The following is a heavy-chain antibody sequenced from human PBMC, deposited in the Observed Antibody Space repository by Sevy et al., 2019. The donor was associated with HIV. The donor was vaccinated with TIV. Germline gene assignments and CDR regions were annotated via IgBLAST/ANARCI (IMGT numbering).Heavy chain of an antibody. V-gene: IGHV3-30*18. Sequence: GGSLRLSCAASGLTLSSCGMHWARQAPGKGLEWVAVISYDGSNKYYAESVKGRFTISRDTSKNTLYLQMNSLRAEDTAVYYCAKDFTGFYGMDVWGQGTTVTVSS. CDR1: GLTLSSCG. CDR2: ISYDGSNK. D-gene: IGHD3-9*01. J-gene: IGHJ6*02. CDR3: AKDFTGFYGMDV.